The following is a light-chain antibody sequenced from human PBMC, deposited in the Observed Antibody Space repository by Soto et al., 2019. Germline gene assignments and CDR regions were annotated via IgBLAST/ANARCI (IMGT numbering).Light chain of an antibody. CDR1: QIVRSTY. CDR2: GAS. Sequence: EIVLTQSPGTLSLSPGEGATLSCRASQIVRSTYLAWFQQKPGQAPRLLIYGASTRDTGIPDRFSGSGSGTDFTLTISGLEPKDFALYYCQQYDITPPNTFGGGTKVEV. V-gene: IGKV3-20*01. J-gene: IGKJ4*01. CDR3: QQYDITPPNT.